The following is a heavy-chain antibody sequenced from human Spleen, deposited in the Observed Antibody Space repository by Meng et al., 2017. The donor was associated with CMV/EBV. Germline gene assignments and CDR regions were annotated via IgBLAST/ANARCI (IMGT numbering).Heavy chain of an antibody. D-gene: IGHD6-13*01. CDR1: GFTSSSYA. J-gene: IGHJ4*02. Sequence: GGSLRLSCAASGFTSSSYALIWVRQAPGKGLEWVSGISGSGGSTYYADSVKGRFTISRDNAKHTLYLQMNSLRAEDTAVYYCAKAYSSSWYREYYDYWGQGTLVTVSS. CDR2: ISGSGGST. CDR3: AKAYSSSWYREYYDY. V-gene: IGHV3-23*01.